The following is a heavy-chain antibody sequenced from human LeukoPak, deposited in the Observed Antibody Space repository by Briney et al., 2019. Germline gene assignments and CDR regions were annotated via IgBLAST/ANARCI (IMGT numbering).Heavy chain of an antibody. V-gene: IGHV3-23*01. CDR3: ARHSIAAAVTLPY. CDR2: ISGSGGST. D-gene: IGHD6-13*01. CDR1: GFTFSSYA. Sequence: GGSLRLSCAASGFTFSSYAMSWVRQAPGKGLEWVSAISGSGGSTYYADSVKGRFTISRDNSKNTLYLQMNSLRAEDTALYYCARHSIAAAVTLPYWGQGTLVTVSS. J-gene: IGHJ4*02.